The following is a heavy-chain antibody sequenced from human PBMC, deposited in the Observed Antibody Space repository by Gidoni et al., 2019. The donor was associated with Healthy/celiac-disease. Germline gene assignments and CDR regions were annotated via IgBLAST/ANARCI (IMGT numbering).Heavy chain of an antibody. CDR1: GYY. V-gene: IGHV4-31*02. CDR2: IYYSGST. CDR3: ARTYCGCDCYLTAYWYFDL. J-gene: IGHJ2*01. Sequence: GYYWSWIRQHPGKGLEWIGYIYYSGSTYYNPSLKSRVTISVDTSKNQFSLKLSSVTAADAVVYYCARTYCGCDCYLTAYWYFDLCGRGTLVTVSS. D-gene: IGHD2-21*02.